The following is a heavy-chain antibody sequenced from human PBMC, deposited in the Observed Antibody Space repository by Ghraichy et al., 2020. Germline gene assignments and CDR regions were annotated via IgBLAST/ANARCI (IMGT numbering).Heavy chain of an antibody. V-gene: IGHV4-59*01. Sequence: SETLSLTCTVSGGSIGPYYWSWIRQPPGKGLECFGYIYYSGSTNYNPSLKSRVTISIDTSKNQFSLKLSSVTAADTAVYYCARVFWPRGAPYYYFDLWGRGTLVTVSS. CDR2: IYYSGST. CDR3: ARVFWPRGAPYYYFDL. D-gene: IGHD3-3*01. CDR1: GGSIGPYY. J-gene: IGHJ2*01.